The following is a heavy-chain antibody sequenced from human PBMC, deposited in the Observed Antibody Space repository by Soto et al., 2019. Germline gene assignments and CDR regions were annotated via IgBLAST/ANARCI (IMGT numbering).Heavy chain of an antibody. CDR1: GGSISSGGYY. D-gene: IGHD2-21*01. V-gene: IGHV4-31*03. Sequence: QVQLQESGPGLVKPSQTLSLTCTVSGGSISSGGYYWYWIRQHPGKGLEWIGYIYYSGTTYYNPSLNSRVPISVDTSKNHFSLKLSSVTAADTAVYYCAASCVACGGFNYYGMDVWGQGTTVTVSS. CDR3: AASCVACGGFNYYGMDV. J-gene: IGHJ6*02. CDR2: IYYSGTT.